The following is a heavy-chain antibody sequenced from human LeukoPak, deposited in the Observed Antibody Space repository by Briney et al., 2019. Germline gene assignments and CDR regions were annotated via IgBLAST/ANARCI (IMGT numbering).Heavy chain of an antibody. V-gene: IGHV3-7*02. Sequence: GGSLRLSCAASGVNFNNYWMTWVRQAPGKGLDWVANIKRDGGETYYVGSVKGRFTISRDNAKNSLYLQMNSLRAEDTAVYYCTSGRGSGYWGQGTPVTVSS. D-gene: IGHD3-10*01. CDR1: GVNFNNYW. CDR3: TSGRGSGY. J-gene: IGHJ4*02. CDR2: IKRDGGET.